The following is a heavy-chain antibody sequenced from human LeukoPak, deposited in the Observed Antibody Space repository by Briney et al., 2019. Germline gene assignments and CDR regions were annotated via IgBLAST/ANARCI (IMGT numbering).Heavy chain of an antibody. V-gene: IGHV3-21*01. CDR2: ISSSSSYI. CDR3: ARDYDSSGPREFDN. Sequence: GGSLRLSCAASGFTFSSDSMNWVRHGPGQGLEWVSSISSSSSYIYYADSVKGRFTISRDNAKNSLYLQMNSLRAEDTAVYYCARDYDSSGPREFDNWGQGTLGTVSS. D-gene: IGHD3-22*01. J-gene: IGHJ4*02. CDR1: GFTFSSDS.